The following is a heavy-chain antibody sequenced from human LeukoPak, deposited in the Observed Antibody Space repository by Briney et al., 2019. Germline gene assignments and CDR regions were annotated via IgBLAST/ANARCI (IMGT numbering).Heavy chain of an antibody. V-gene: IGHV4-59*01. J-gene: IGHJ6*02. CDR3: ARVITTTSYYYYGMDV. CDR2: IYYSGST. Sequence: SETLSLTCTVSGGSLSSYYWSWIRQPPGKGLEWIGYIYYSGSTNYNPSLKSRVTISVDTSKNQFSLKLSSVTAADTAVYYCARVITTTSYYYYGMDVWGQGTTVTVSS. CDR1: GGSLSSYY. D-gene: IGHD1-1*01.